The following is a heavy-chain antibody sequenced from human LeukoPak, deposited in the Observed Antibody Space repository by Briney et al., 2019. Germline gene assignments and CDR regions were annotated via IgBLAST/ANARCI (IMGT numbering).Heavy chain of an antibody. V-gene: IGHV4-4*02. Sequence: PSETLSLTCAVSGVSTVSNYWWNWVRQSPGKGLEWIGQIHHSGSTIYNPSLKSRVTISVDKSRSQLSLKVDSVTAADSAVYYCARDCSGDGCYSRTLAIWGQGTMVIVSS. CDR2: IHHSGST. CDR1: GVSTVSNYW. J-gene: IGHJ3*02. D-gene: IGHD2-15*01. CDR3: ARDCSGDGCYSRTLAI.